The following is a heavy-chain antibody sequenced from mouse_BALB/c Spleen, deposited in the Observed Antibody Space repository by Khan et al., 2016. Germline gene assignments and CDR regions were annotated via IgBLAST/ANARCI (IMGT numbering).Heavy chain of an antibody. J-gene: IGHJ2*01. D-gene: IGHD1-1*01. Sequence: QVQLKQSGPGLVAPSQSLSLTCTVSGFSLIGYGVNWVRQPPGKGLEWLGMIWADGNTDYNPPLKSRLRISKDNYTSQVLLKINSLQTADTATYSCARETPSAYGNRYIDFWGQGTTLTVSS. CDR3: ARETPSAYGNRYIDF. CDR2: IWADGNT. CDR1: GFSLIGYG. V-gene: IGHV2-6-7*01.